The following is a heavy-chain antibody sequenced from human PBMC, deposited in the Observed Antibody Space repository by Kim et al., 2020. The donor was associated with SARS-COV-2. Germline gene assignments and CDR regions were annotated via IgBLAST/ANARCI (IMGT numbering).Heavy chain of an antibody. CDR2: IYSGGST. J-gene: IGHJ4*02. Sequence: GGSLRLSCAASGFTVSSNYMSWVRQAPGKGLEWVSVIYSGGSTYYADSVKGRFTISRDNSKNTLYLQMNSLRAEDTAVYYCARGGAGDTAMVTPLQYWGQGTLVTVSS. CDR3: ARGGAGDTAMVTPLQY. D-gene: IGHD5-18*01. CDR1: GFTVSSNY. V-gene: IGHV3-53*01.